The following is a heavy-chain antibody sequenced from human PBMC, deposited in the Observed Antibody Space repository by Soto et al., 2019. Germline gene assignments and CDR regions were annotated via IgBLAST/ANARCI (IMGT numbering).Heavy chain of an antibody. CDR2: FDPEDGET. CDR3: TRGYIVLVPAAKYYYYGMDV. V-gene: IGHV1-24*01. CDR1: GYTLTELS. D-gene: IGHD2-2*01. Sequence: ASVKVSCKVSGYTLTELSMHWVRQAPGKGLEWMGGFDPEDGETTYAQKFQGRVTMTGDKSKDTAYMELSSLRSEDTAVYYCTRGYIVLVPAAKYYYYGMDVWGQGTTVTVSS. J-gene: IGHJ6*02.